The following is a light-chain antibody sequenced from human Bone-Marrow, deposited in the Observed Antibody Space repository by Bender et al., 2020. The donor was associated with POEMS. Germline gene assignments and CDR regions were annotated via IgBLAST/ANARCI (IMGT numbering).Light chain of an antibody. Sequence: TRITCSGDALPKQYAYWYQQKPGQAPVLLTYKDTQRPSGIPERFSGSTSGTTVTLTISGVQAEDEADYYCQSADSSGSYVVFGGGTKLTVL. CDR2: KDT. V-gene: IGLV3-25*03. J-gene: IGLJ2*01. CDR3: QSADSSGSYVV. CDR1: ALPKQY.